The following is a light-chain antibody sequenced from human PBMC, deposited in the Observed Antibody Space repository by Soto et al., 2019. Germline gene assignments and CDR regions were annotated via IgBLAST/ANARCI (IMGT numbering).Light chain of an antibody. CDR3: SSFVGGNTYV. Sequence: QSVLTQSPSASGTPGQRVTISCSGSNSNIGNNYVYWYQQLPGTAPKLLIYADDRRPSGIPDRFSGSKSGYTAFLTVSGLQAEDEADYYCSSFVGGNTYVFGTGTKVTVL. CDR1: NSNIGNNY. V-gene: IGLV1-47*01. CDR2: ADD. J-gene: IGLJ1*01.